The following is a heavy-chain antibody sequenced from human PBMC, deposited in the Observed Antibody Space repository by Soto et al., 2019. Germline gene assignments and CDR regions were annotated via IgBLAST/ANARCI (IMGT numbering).Heavy chain of an antibody. V-gene: IGHV5-51*01. CDR2: IYPGYSET. CDR1: GYSFTGSW. CDR3: ARLPPPYYDILTGYIIRGQADY. Sequence: ESLKISCKCSGYSFTGSWIGWVRQMPGKGLEWMGMIYPGYSETRDSPSFQGPVTISADKSISNPYLQWSSLKASDTAMYYCARLPPPYYDILTGYIIRGQADYWGQGTLVTVSS. J-gene: IGHJ4*02. D-gene: IGHD3-9*01.